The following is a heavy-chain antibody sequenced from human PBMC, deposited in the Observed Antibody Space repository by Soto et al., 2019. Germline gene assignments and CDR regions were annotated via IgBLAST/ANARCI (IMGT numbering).Heavy chain of an antibody. Sequence: PSETLSLTCTVSGGSISASPYYWGWIRQPPGTGLEWIGSIYSSGSTYYKPSLKNRVTISVDTSKKQNSLKLTSVAAADTAVYYCARQSLTAYSMDVWGQGTTVTVSS. CDR1: GGSISASPYY. CDR3: ARQSLTAYSMDV. CDR2: IYSSGST. V-gene: IGHV4-39*01. D-gene: IGHD7-27*01. J-gene: IGHJ6*02.